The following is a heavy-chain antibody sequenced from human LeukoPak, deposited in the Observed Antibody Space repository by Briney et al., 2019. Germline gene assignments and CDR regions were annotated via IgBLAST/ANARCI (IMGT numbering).Heavy chain of an antibody. V-gene: IGHV3-23*01. D-gene: IGHD3-3*01. Sequence: GGSLRLSCAASGFMFSSYAMGWVRQAPGKGLEWVSGISGSGAITYYADSVKGRFSISRDNSKNTVSLQVNSLRAEDTAVYYCAKDLHGEVPDYFDYWRQGTLVTVSS. CDR2: ISGSGAIT. CDR3: AKDLHGEVPDYFDY. CDR1: GFMFSSYA. J-gene: IGHJ4*02.